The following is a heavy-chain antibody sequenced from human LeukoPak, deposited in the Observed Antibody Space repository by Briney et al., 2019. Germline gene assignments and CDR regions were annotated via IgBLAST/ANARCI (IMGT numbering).Heavy chain of an antibody. D-gene: IGHD1-26*01. CDR1: GYTFTSYD. Sequence: ASVKVSCKASGYTFTSYDINWVRQATGQGLEWMGWISAYNGNTNYAQKLQGRVTMTTDTSTSTAYMELRSLRSDDTAVYYCAREIVGATGGGYWGQGTLVTVSS. CDR2: ISAYNGNT. V-gene: IGHV1-18*01. J-gene: IGHJ4*02. CDR3: AREIVGATGGGY.